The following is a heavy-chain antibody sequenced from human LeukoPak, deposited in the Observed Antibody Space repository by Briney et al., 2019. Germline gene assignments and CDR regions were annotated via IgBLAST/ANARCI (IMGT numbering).Heavy chain of an antibody. CDR3: ARDGGSYFGTHAFDI. Sequence: VSCKAXGYTFTXXYMHWVRQAPGQGLEWMGWINPNSGGTNYAQKFQGRVTMTRDTSISTAYMELSRLRSDDTAVYYCARDGGSYFGTHAFDIWGQGTMVTVSS. V-gene: IGHV1-2*02. J-gene: IGHJ3*02. CDR2: INPNSGGT. D-gene: IGHD1-26*01. CDR1: GYTFTXXY.